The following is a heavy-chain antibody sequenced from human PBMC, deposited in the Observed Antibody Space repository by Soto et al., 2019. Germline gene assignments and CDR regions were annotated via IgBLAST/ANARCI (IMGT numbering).Heavy chain of an antibody. CDR1: GGSISSGGYY. Sequence: SETLSLTCTVSGGSISSGGYYWSWIRQHPGKGLEWIGYIYYSGSTYYNPSLKSRVTISVDTSKNQFSLKLSSVTAADTAVYYCARDGIVVVNNYGMDVWGQGTTVTVSS. J-gene: IGHJ6*02. D-gene: IGHD2-21*01. CDR2: IYYSGST. V-gene: IGHV4-31*03. CDR3: ARDGIVVVNNYGMDV.